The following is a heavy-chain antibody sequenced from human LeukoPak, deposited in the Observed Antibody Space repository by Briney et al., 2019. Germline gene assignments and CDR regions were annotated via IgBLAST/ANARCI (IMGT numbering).Heavy chain of an antibody. Sequence: SETLSLTFTVSGGSISSYYWSWIRQSPGKGLEWIGYIYYSGSTDYNPSLKSRVTISVDTSKNQFSLKLSSVTAADTAVYYCARGLSGRGHYSDYWGQGALVTVSS. J-gene: IGHJ4*02. CDR2: IYYSGST. D-gene: IGHD3-10*01. CDR1: GGSISSYY. V-gene: IGHV4-59*01. CDR3: ARGLSGRGHYSDY.